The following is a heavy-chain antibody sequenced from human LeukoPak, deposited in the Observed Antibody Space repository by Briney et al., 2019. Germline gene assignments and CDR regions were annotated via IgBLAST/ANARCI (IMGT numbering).Heavy chain of an antibody. J-gene: IGHJ4*02. CDR3: AKGFVVVTAIRD. D-gene: IGHD2-21*02. V-gene: IGHV3-33*06. CDR1: GLTFSSYG. Sequence: PGGSLRLSCAASGLTFSSYGMHWVRQAPGKGLEWVAVIWYDGSNKYYADSVKGRFTISRDNSKNTLYLQMNSLRAEDTAVYYCAKGFVVVTAIRDWGQGTLVTVSS. CDR2: IWYDGSNK.